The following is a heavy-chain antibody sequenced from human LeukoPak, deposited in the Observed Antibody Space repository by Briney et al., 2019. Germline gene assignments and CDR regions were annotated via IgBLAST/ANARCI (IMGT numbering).Heavy chain of an antibody. Sequence: GGSLRLSCAASGFTFSSYAMSWVRQAPGKGLEWVSAISGSGGSTYYADSVEGRFTISRDNSKNTLYLQMNSLRAGDTAVYYCANRYALTFGGVTNPWGQGTLVTVSS. CDR2: ISGSGGST. D-gene: IGHD3-16*01. CDR3: ANRYALTFGGVTNP. CDR1: GFTFSSYA. J-gene: IGHJ5*02. V-gene: IGHV3-23*01.